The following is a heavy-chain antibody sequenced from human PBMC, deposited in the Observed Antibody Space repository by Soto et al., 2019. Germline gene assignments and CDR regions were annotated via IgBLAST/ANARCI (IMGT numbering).Heavy chain of an antibody. D-gene: IGHD3-16*01. CDR3: TTVGTTFPHDAFDI. V-gene: IGHV3-15*01. CDR1: GFTFSNAW. J-gene: IGHJ3*02. CDR2: IKSKTDGGTT. Sequence: EVQLVESGGGLVKPGGSLRLSCAASGFTFSNAWMSWVRQAPGKVLEWLGRIKSKTDGGTTDYAAPVKGRFTISRDHSKNTLYLQMNSLKTEDKAVYYCTTVGTTFPHDAFDIWGQGTMVTVSS.